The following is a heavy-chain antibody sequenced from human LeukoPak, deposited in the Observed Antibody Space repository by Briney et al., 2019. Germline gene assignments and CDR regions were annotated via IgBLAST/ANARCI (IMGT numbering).Heavy chain of an antibody. CDR1: GFIFGDYE. J-gene: IGHJ6*02. CDR2: TSVSGDTI. V-gene: IGHV3-48*03. Sequence: PGGSLRLSCAASGFIFGDYEMNWVRQAPGKGLEWVAYTSVSGDTIYYADSVKGRFTISRDNAKNSLYLQMNSLRTEDTAVYYCAREDVVGGYYYGMDVWGQGTTVTVSS. CDR3: AREDVVGGYYYGMDV. D-gene: IGHD3-16*01.